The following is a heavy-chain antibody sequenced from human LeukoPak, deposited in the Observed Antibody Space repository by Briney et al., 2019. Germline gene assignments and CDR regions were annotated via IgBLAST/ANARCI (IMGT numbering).Heavy chain of an antibody. CDR1: GFTFSSYS. CDR2: ISSSSSYI. Sequence: GGSLRLSCAASGFTFSSYSMNWVRQAPGKGLEWVSSISSSSSYIYYADSVKGRFTISRDNAKNSLYLQMNSLRAEDTAVYYCARDHSSSTSCYIGWGYYYYYGMDVWGQGTTVTVSS. D-gene: IGHD2-2*02. CDR3: ARDHSSSTSCYIGWGYYYYYGMDV. V-gene: IGHV3-21*01. J-gene: IGHJ6*02.